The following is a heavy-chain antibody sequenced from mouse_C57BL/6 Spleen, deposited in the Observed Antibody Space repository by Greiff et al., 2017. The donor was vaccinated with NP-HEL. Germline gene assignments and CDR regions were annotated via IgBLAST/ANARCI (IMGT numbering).Heavy chain of an antibody. CDR3: ARAGEYGLYYYAMDY. Sequence: VQLQQSGAELVKPGASVKISCKASGYAFSSYWMNWVKQRPGKGLEWIGQIYPGDGDTNYNGKFKGKATLTADKSSSTAYMQLSSLTSEDSAVYFCARAGEYGLYYYAMDYWGQGTSVTVSS. CDR2: IYPGDGDT. CDR1: GYAFSSYW. V-gene: IGHV1-80*01. J-gene: IGHJ4*01. D-gene: IGHD5-1*01.